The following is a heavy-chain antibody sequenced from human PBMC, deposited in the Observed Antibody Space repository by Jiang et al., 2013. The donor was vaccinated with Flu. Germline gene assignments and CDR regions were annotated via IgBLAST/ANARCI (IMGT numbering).Heavy chain of an antibody. D-gene: IGHD6-19*01. J-gene: IGHJ4*02. V-gene: IGHV5-51*01. Sequence: KGLESIGIIYPDDSDTRYSPSFEGQVTISADRSISTAYLQWDSLKASDTAMYYCARTYSTGWYSFDYWGQGTLVTVSS. CDR2: IYPDDSDT. CDR3: ARTYSTGWYSFDY.